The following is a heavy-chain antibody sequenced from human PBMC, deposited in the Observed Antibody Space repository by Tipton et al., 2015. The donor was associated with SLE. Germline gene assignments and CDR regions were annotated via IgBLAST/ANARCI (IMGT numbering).Heavy chain of an antibody. Sequence: TLSLTCTVSGGSISGYYWSWIRQTPGKGLEWIGRIYTTGNTYYNPSLKSRVTISLDTSNNQFSLKLSSVTAGDTAVYYCARELDTPDVWGKGTTVTVSS. CDR1: GGSISGYY. CDR2: IYTTGNT. CDR3: ARELDTPDV. V-gene: IGHV4-4*09. J-gene: IGHJ6*04. D-gene: IGHD1-26*01.